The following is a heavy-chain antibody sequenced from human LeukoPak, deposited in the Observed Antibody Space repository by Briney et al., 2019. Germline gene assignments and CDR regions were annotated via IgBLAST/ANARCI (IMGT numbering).Heavy chain of an antibody. D-gene: IGHD1-14*01. V-gene: IGHV4-4*07. J-gene: IGHJ5*02. CDR3: ARVSINWFDP. Sequence: SETLSLTCTVSGGSISSYYWSWIRQPAGKGLESIGHISTSGSTNYNPSLKSRVTMSVDTSKNQFSLKLSSVTAADTAVYYCARVSINWFDPWGQGTLVTVSS. CDR1: GGSISSYY. CDR2: ISTSGST.